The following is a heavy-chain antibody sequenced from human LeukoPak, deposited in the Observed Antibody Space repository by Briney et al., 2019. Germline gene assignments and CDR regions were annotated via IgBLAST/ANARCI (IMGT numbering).Heavy chain of an antibody. CDR1: GGSISTYY. D-gene: IGHD2-2*02. CDR2: IYSSGST. Sequence: SETLSLTCTVSGGSISTYYWSWIRQPPEKGMEWIAYIYSSGSTNYNPSLKSRVTMSLDTSKNQFSLKLSSVTAADTAVYYCAVGPTAISINYWGQGTLVTVSS. J-gene: IGHJ4*02. CDR3: AVGPTAISINY. V-gene: IGHV4-59*01.